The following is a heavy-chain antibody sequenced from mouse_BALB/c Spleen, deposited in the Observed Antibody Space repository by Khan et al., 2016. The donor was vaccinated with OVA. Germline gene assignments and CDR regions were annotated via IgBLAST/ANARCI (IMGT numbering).Heavy chain of an antibody. Sequence: QVQLQQPGAELVKPGTSVKISCKASGYTFTSYYMYWVKQRPGQGLEWFGGINPNNGDSNFNEKFKSKATLTVDKSSSTAYMQLGIRTAEDSAVYYWARSGYGNPFAYWGQGTLVTVSA. J-gene: IGHJ3*01. CDR1: GYTFTSYY. V-gene: IGHV1S81*02. D-gene: IGHD2-1*01. CDR2: INPNNGDS. CDR3: ARSGYGNPFAY.